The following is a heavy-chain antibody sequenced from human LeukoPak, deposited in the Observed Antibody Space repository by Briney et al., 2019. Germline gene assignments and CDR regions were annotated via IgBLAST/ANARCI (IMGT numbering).Heavy chain of an antibody. Sequence: GGSLRLSCAASGFTFSSYSMNWVRQAPGKGLEWVSSISSSSSYIYYADSVKGRFTISRDNAKNSLYLQMNSVRAEDTAVYYCARDLTVTTRDDYWGQGTLVTVSS. CDR2: ISSSSSYI. D-gene: IGHD4-17*01. CDR1: GFTFSSYS. V-gene: IGHV3-21*01. J-gene: IGHJ4*02. CDR3: ARDLTVTTRDDY.